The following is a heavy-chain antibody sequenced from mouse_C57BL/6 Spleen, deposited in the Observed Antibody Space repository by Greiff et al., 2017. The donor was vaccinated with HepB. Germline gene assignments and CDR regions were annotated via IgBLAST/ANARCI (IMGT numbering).Heavy chain of an antibody. Sequence: VQLQQSGAELVKPGASVKISCKASGYAFSSYWMNWVKQRPGKGLEWIGQIYPGDGDTNYNGKFKGKATLTADKSSSTAYMQLSSLTSEDSAVYFCARSADYYVSSFDYWGQGTTLTVSS. CDR3: ARSADYYVSSFDY. CDR2: IYPGDGDT. V-gene: IGHV1-80*01. J-gene: IGHJ2*01. D-gene: IGHD1-1*01. CDR1: GYAFSSYW.